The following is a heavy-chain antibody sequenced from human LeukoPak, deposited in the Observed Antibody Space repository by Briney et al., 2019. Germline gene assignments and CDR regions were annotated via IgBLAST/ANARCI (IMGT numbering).Heavy chain of an antibody. CDR2: VRSDGNDK. J-gene: IGHJ4*02. D-gene: IGHD2-21*02. CDR1: EFTSSNYG. V-gene: IGHV3-30*02. Sequence: GGSLRLSCAASEFTSSNYGMHWVRQAPGKGLEWVTFVRSDGNDKYYADSVEGRFTISRDNSKNTLYLQMTSLRVEDTAIYYCATAGLDYWGQGSLVTVSS. CDR3: ATAGLDY.